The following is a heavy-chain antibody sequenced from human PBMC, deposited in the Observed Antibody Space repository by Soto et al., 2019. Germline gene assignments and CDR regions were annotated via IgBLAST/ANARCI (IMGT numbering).Heavy chain of an antibody. CDR2: ISSSSTI. CDR3: AMTPKRSDNCA. J-gene: IGHJ5*02. CDR1: GFTFSSYS. Sequence: GGSLRLSCAASGFTFSSYSMNWVRQAPGKGLEWVSYISSSSTIHYSDSVKGRFTISRDNAKNSLYLQMNSLRAEDTAVYYCAMTPKRSDNCAWAQGTLVTVSS. D-gene: IGHD3-10*01. V-gene: IGHV3-48*01.